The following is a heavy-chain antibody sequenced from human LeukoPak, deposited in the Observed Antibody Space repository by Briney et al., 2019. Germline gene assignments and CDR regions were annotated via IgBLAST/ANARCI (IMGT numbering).Heavy chain of an antibody. CDR2: INPSGGST. CDR3: ARDLNWNVRDYYYGMDV. Sequence: ASVKVPCEASGYTFTSYYMHWVRQAPGQGLEWMGIINPSGGSTSYAQKFQGRVTMTRDTSTSTVYMELSSLRSEDTAVYYCARDLNWNVRDYYYGMDVWGKGTTVTVSS. CDR1: GYTFTSYY. J-gene: IGHJ6*04. D-gene: IGHD1-1*01. V-gene: IGHV1-46*01.